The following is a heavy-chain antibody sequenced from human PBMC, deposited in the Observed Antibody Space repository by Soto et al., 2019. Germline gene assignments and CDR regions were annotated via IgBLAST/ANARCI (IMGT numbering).Heavy chain of an antibody. CDR1: GFTFSSYE. Sequence: VQLVESGGDLVQPGGSLRLSCAASGFTFSSYEMNWVRQAPGKGLEWLSYISGSGSTIYYADSVKGRFTISRDNAKNSLYLQMNSLRAGDTSIYYCAGEGVRRDAFNIWGQGTMVTVSS. CDR2: ISGSGSTI. CDR3: AGEGVRRDAFNI. J-gene: IGHJ3*02. V-gene: IGHV3-48*03.